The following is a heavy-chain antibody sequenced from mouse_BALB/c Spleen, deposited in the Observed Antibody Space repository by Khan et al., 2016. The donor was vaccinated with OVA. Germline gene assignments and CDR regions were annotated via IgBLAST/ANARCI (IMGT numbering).Heavy chain of an antibody. J-gene: IGHJ2*01. CDR1: GYTFTDFY. V-gene: IGHV1-77*01. CDR2: IYPGSGNT. Sequence: VQLQESGTELARPGTSVKLSCKSSGYTFTDFYITWVKQRTGQGLEWIGEIYPGSGNTYYNENFRGKASLTADKSSNTAYMQLSSLTFEDSAVYFCARVDTTSLDYWGQGTTLTVSS. CDR3: ARVDTTSLDY. D-gene: IGHD2-2*01.